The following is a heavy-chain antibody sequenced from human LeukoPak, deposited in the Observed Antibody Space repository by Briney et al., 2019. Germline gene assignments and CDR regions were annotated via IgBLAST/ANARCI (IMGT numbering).Heavy chain of an antibody. J-gene: IGHJ3*02. CDR1: GFSVSTNY. CDR3: ARKYYYDSSGYKDAFDI. Sequence: PGGSLRLSCAASGFSVSTNYMNWVRQAPGKGLEWVSVIYSGGSTYYADSVKGRFTISRDNSKNTLYLQMNSLRAEDTALYRCARKYYYDSSGYKDAFDIWGQGTMVTVSS. V-gene: IGHV3-66*01. CDR2: IYSGGST. D-gene: IGHD3-22*01.